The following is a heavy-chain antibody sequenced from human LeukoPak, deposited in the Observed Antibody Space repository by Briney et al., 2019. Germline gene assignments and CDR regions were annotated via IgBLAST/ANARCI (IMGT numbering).Heavy chain of an antibody. Sequence: SETLSLTCTVSGGSISSCYWSWIRQPPGKGLEWMGYIYYSGSTNYNPSLKSRVNISVDTSKNPVSLKVSSVTAADTAVYYCARDPVGAFDIWGQGTMVTVSS. CDR1: GGSISSCY. J-gene: IGHJ3*02. CDR2: IYYSGST. CDR3: ARDPVGAFDI. V-gene: IGHV4-59*01. D-gene: IGHD1-26*01.